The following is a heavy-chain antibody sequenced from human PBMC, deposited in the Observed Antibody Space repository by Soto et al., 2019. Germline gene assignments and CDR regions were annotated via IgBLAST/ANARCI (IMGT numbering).Heavy chain of an antibody. J-gene: IGHJ4*02. Sequence: GGSLRLSCAASGFTFDDYAMHWVRQAPGKGLEWVSLISWDGGSTYYADSVKDRFTISRDNSKNSLYLQMNSLRAEDTALYYCAKDGGSSSWIAYYFDYWGQGTLVTVSS. D-gene: IGHD6-13*01. V-gene: IGHV3-43D*03. CDR3: AKDGGSSSWIAYYFDY. CDR1: GFTFDDYA. CDR2: ISWDGGST.